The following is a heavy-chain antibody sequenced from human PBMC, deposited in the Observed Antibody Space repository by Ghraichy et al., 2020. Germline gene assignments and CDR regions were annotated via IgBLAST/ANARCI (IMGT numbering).Heavy chain of an antibody. CDR2: ISSSSSTI. CDR1: GFTFSSYS. V-gene: IGHV3-48*01. D-gene: IGHD6-6*01. CDR3: ARTDSSSSYDY. J-gene: IGHJ4*02. Sequence: GGSLRLSCAASGFTFSSYSMNWVRQAPGKGLEWVSYISSSSSTIYYADSVKGRFTISRDNAKNSLYLQMNSLRAEDTAVYYCARTDSSSSYDYWGQGTLVTVSS.